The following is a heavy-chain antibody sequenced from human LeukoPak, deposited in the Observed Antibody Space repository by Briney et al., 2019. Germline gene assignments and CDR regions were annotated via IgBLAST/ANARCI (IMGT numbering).Heavy chain of an antibody. CDR3: ARDKSGKSIAAAGTNGMDV. CDR1: GFTFSSYG. CDR2: IWYDGSNK. Sequence: GGSLRLSCAASGFTFSSYGMHWVRQAPGKGLEWVAVIWYDGSNKYYADSVKGRFTISRDNSKNTLYLQMNSLRAEDTAVYYCARDKSGKSIAAAGTNGMDVWGQGTTVTVSS. D-gene: IGHD6-13*01. J-gene: IGHJ6*02. V-gene: IGHV3-33*08.